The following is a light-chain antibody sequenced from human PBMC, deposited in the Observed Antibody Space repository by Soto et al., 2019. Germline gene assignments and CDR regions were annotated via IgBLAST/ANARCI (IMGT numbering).Light chain of an antibody. CDR3: MQSRQSPT. CDR1: QSLLHSDGNTY. Sequence: IVMTQTPLSSPVTLGQPASISCRSTQSLLHSDGNTYLSWLHQRPGQPPRLLIYRVSKRFSGVPDRFSGSGAETDFTLKISRVEAEDVGVYYCMQSRQSPTFGQGTKVEIK. V-gene: IGKV2-24*01. CDR2: RVS. J-gene: IGKJ1*01.